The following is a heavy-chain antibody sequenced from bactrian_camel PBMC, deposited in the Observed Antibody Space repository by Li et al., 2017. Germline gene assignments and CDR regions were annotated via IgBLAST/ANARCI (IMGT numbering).Heavy chain of an antibody. J-gene: IGHJ4*01. CDR2: MKPDGTT. V-gene: IGHV3S53*01. D-gene: IGHD7*01. CDR1: TYIFRERENCA. CDR3: AAELSCTFPPSRSQDDYDN. Sequence: HVQLVESGGGSVQVGGSLKLSCTHATYIFRERENCAMGWYRQAPGKERELVATMKPDGTTTYIDPVKGRFTISRDNAKNTLYLEMNSLSPEDTAMYYCAAELSCTFPPSRSQDDYDNWGQGTQVTVS.